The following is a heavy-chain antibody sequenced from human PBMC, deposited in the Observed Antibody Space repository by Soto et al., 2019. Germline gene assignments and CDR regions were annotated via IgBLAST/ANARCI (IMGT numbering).Heavy chain of an antibody. CDR2: IYHSGST. CDR1: GGSISSGGYS. J-gene: IGHJ4*02. V-gene: IGHV4-30-2*01. CDR3: ARGSSRVVTAIDY. Sequence: SETLSLTCAVSGGSISSGGYSWSWIRQPPGKGLEWIGYIYHSGSTYYNPSLKSRVTISVDRPKNQFSLKLSSVTAADTAVYYCARGSSRVVTAIDYWGQGTLVTVSS. D-gene: IGHD2-21*02.